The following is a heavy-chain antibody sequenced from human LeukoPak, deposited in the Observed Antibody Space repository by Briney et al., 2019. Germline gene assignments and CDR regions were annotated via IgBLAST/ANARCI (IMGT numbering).Heavy chain of an antibody. CDR3: ARHVGTIAAADTSWFDP. CDR2: IYYSGST. V-gene: IGHV4-59*08. J-gene: IGHJ5*02. D-gene: IGHD6-13*01. CDR1: GGSISSYY. Sequence: SETLSLTCTVSGGSISSYYWSWIRQPPGKGLEWIGYIYYSGSTNYNPSLKSRVTISVDTSKNQFSLKLSSVTAADTAVYYCARHVGTIAAADTSWFDPWGQGTLVTVSS.